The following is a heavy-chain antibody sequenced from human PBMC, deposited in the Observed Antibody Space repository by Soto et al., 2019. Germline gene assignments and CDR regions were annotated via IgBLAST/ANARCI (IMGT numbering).Heavy chain of an antibody. J-gene: IGHJ4*02. D-gene: IGHD6-6*01. V-gene: IGHV4-30-4*01. CDR1: GGSISSADYY. CDR3: VRYPIAARPAFDY. Sequence: NPSGTLSLTCTVSGGSISSADYYWSWIRQPPGKGLEWIGYIYYSGSTYYNPSLKSRVTISVDTSKNQFSLKLSSVTAADTAVYYCVRYPIAARPAFDYWGQGTLVTVSS. CDR2: IYYSGST.